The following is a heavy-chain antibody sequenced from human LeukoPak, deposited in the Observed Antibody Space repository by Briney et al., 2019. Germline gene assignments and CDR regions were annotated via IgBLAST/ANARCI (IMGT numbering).Heavy chain of an antibody. Sequence: GGSLRLSCAASGFTFSSYWMTWVRQAPGKGLEWVANIKQDGGESYYVDSVKGRFTISRENAKNSLYLQMNNLRAEDTAVYYCARDYYENIAHSHMLPFWGQGALVTVSS. V-gene: IGHV3-7*03. CDR3: ARDYYENIAHSHMLPF. D-gene: IGHD1-26*01. CDR1: GFTFSSYW. CDR2: IKQDGGES. J-gene: IGHJ4*02.